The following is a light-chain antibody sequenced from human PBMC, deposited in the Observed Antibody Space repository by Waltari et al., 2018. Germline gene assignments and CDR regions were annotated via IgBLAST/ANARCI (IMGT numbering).Light chain of an antibody. V-gene: IGLV4-69*01. CDR3: QTWGTGIQV. CDR2: VNGEGRH. Sequence: QVVLTQSPSASASLGASVKLTCSLSGEYSVYDIAWHQQRPREGPRYLTKVNGEGRHNNGDGIPEGVAGSSSGADRYLIISRLQSEDEADYFCQTWGTGIQVFGGGTRLTVL. J-gene: IGLJ3*02. CDR1: GEYSVYD.